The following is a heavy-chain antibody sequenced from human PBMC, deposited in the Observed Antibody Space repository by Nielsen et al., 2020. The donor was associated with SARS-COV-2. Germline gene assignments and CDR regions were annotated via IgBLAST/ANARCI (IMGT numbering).Heavy chain of an antibody. CDR1: GFTFSSYW. V-gene: IGHV3-30*02. Sequence: GGSLRLSCAASGFTFSSYWMSWVRQAPGKGLEWVAVIWYDGSNKYYADSVKGRFTISRDNSKNTLYLQMNSLRAEDTAVYYCAKSWSGYNYFDYWGQGTLVTVSS. J-gene: IGHJ4*02. D-gene: IGHD3-3*01. CDR3: AKSWSGYNYFDY. CDR2: IWYDGSNK.